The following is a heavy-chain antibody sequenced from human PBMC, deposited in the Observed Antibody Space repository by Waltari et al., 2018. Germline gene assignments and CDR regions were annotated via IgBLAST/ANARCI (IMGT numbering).Heavy chain of an antibody. CDR1: GYTFTSYG. CDR2: INAYNGNT. CDR3: ARDRKIFGVVIVPGYFDY. J-gene: IGHJ4*02. V-gene: IGHV1-18*01. D-gene: IGHD3-3*01. Sequence: QVQLVQSGAEVKKPGASVKVSCKASGYTFTSYGISWVRQAPGQGLEWMGWINAYNGNTNYARKLQGRVTMTTDTSTSTAYMELRSLRSDDTAVYYCARDRKIFGVVIVPGYFDYWGQGTLVTVSS.